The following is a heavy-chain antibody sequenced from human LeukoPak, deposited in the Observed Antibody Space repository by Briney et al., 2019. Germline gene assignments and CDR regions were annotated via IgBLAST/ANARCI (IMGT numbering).Heavy chain of an antibody. CDR2: INPNSGGS. J-gene: IGHJ4*02. Sequence: GASVKVSCKASGYTFTGYYMHWVRQAPGQGLEWMGWINPNSGGSRFAQKFQDRVTMTRDTSISTAYMELSRLRSDDTAVYYCARRSLNGVYDYDFDYWGQGTLVTVSS. D-gene: IGHD5/OR15-5a*01. CDR3: ARRSLNGVYDYDFDY. V-gene: IGHV1-2*02. CDR1: GYTFTGYY.